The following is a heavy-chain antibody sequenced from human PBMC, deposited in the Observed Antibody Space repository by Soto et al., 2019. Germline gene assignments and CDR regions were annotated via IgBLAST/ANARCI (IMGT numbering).Heavy chain of an antibody. V-gene: IGHV5-51*01. Sequence: PGESLKISCKGSGYSFTSYWIGWVRQMPGKGLEWMGTIYPGDSDTRYSPSFQGQVTISADKSISTAYLQWSSLKASDTAMYYCARRPYYYDSSGYYPYFDYWGQGTLVTVSS. D-gene: IGHD3-22*01. CDR1: GYSFTSYW. CDR3: ARRPYYYDSSGYYPYFDY. CDR2: IYPGDSDT. J-gene: IGHJ4*02.